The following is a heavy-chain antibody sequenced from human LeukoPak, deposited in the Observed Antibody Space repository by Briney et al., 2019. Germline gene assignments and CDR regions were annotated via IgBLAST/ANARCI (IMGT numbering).Heavy chain of an antibody. V-gene: IGHV3-15*01. CDR3: TVAIVAPMWDC. CDR1: GFTFGNAW. J-gene: IGHJ4*02. Sequence: GGSLRLSCAASGFTFGNAWMSWVRQAPGKGLEWAGRIRSKTGGGTIDYAAPVKGRFTISRDDSKNTLYLQMSSLKNEDTAVYYCTVAIVAPMWDCWGQGTLVTVSS. D-gene: IGHD5-12*01. CDR2: IRSKTGGGTI.